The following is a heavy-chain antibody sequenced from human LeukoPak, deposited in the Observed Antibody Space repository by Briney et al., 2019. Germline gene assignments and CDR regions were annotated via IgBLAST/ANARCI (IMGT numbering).Heavy chain of an antibody. CDR1: GFTFSSYW. Sequence: GGSLRLSCAASGFTFSSYWMSWVRQAPGKGLEWVANIKRDGSEEYYLDSVKGRFTISRDNAKNSLYLQMSSLRVEDTAVYYCARDMDQLPDENWGRGTLVTVSS. D-gene: IGHD1-1*01. CDR2: IKRDGSEE. CDR3: ARDMDQLPDEN. V-gene: IGHV3-7*01. J-gene: IGHJ4*02.